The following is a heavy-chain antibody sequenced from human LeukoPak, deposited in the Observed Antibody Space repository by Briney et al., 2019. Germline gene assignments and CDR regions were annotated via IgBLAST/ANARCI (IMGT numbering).Heavy chain of an antibody. CDR1: GGSFSGYY. V-gene: IGHV4-59*01. J-gene: IGHJ3*02. CDR3: ARALSRGYSYGSDAFDI. CDR2: IYYSGST. D-gene: IGHD5-18*01. Sequence: SETLSLTCAVYGGSFSGYYWSWIRQPPGKGLEWIGYIYYSGSTNYNPSLKSRVTISVDTSKNQFSLKLSSVTAADTAVYYCARALSRGYSYGSDAFDIWGQGTMVTVSS.